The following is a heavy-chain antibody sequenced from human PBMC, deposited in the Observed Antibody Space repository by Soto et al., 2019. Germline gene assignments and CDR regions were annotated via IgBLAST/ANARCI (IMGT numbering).Heavy chain of an antibody. Sequence: PGGSLTLSCPASVSPFSSYEMKGVRQAAGKGLEWVRYISRSGSTIYYADSVKGRFTISRDNAKNSLYLQMNSLRAEDTAVYYCARDPRAPVGYCSSTSCNDDYYGMDVWGQGTTVTVSS. D-gene: IGHD2-2*01. CDR2: ISRSGSTI. CDR1: VSPFSSYE. CDR3: ARDPRAPVGYCSSTSCNDDYYGMDV. V-gene: IGHV3-48*03. J-gene: IGHJ6*02.